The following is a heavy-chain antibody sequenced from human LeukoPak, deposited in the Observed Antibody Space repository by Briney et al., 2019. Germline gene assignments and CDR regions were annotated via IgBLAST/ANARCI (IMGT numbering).Heavy chain of an antibody. CDR3: ATTPQRGSFYFDY. CDR2: IKQDGSEK. J-gene: IGHJ4*02. V-gene: IGHV3-7*01. D-gene: IGHD1-26*01. Sequence: GGSLRLSCAASGFTFSNYWMNWVRQAPGKGLEWVANIKQDGSEKYYVDTVKGRFTISRDNAKNSLYLQMNSLRAEDTAVYYCATTPQRGSFYFDYWGQGTLVTVSS. CDR1: GFTFSNYW.